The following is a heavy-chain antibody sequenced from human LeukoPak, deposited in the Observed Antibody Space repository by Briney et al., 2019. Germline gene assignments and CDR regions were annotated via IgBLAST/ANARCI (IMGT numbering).Heavy chain of an antibody. CDR1: GYTFTGYY. Sequence: ASVKVSCKASGYTFTGYYMHWVRQAPGQGLEWMGWINPNSGGTNYAQKFQGWVTMTRDTSISTAYMELSRLRSDDTAVYYCASSRRDDYYYYGMDVWGQGTTVTVSS. J-gene: IGHJ6*02. V-gene: IGHV1-2*04. CDR2: INPNSGGT. CDR3: ASSRRDDYYYYGMDV.